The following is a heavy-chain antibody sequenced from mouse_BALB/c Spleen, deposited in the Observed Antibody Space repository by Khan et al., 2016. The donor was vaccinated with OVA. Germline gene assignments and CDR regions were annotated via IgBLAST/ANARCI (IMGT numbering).Heavy chain of an antibody. CDR2: ISYSGVT. V-gene: IGHV3-2*02. CDR3: ARWKYYGYYFDY. J-gene: IGHJ2*01. Sequence: VQLKESGPGLVKPSQSLSLTCTVTGYSITSGYAWNWIRQFPGNKLEWMGYISYSGVTSYTPSLKSRISITRDTSKNQFFLQLNSVTTEDTATYCGARWKYYGYYFDYWGQGTTLTVSS. D-gene: IGHD1-1*01. CDR1: GYSITSGYA.